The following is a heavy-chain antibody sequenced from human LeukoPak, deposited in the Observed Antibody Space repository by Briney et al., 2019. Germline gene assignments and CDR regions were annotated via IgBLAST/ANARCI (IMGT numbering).Heavy chain of an antibody. D-gene: IGHD3-10*01. CDR2: IYYSGST. V-gene: IGHV4-59*08. J-gene: IGHJ4*02. CDR3: ASNYYGSGSLDY. CDR1: GGSISSYY. Sequence: SETLSLTCTVSGGSISSYYWSWIRQPPGRGLEWIGYIYYSGSTNYNPSLKSRVTISVDTSKNQFSLKVSSVTAADTAVYYCASNYYGSGSLDYWGQGNLVTVSS.